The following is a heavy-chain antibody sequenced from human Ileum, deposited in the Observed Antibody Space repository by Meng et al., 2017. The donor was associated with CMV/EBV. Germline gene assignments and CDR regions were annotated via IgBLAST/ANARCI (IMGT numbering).Heavy chain of an antibody. D-gene: IGHD2-8*01. V-gene: IGHV1-18*01. CDR1: GYTFTSYG. J-gene: IGHJ4*02. CDR3: ARGQCTNGVCAGVV. Sequence: ASVKVSCKASGYTFTSYGISWVRQAPGQGREWMGWISAYNGNTNYAQKLQGRVTMTTDTSSSTAYTVLRSMRSDDTAVYYCARGQCTNGVCAGVVWGQGTLVTVSS. CDR2: ISAYNGNT.